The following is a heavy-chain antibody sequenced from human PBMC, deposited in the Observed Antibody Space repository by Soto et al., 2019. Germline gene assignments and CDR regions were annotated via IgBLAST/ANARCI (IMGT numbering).Heavy chain of an antibody. CDR3: ATDHNGDYVGGFEF. Sequence: PGGSLRLSCAASGFTFSSYAMSWVRQAPGKGLEWVSGISARGDRTHYADSVKGRFTISRDSSTNTLSLQMNGLRAEDTAVYYCATDHNGDYVGGFEFWGQGTMVTVSS. CDR1: GFTFSSYA. CDR2: ISARGDRT. J-gene: IGHJ3*01. D-gene: IGHD4-17*01. V-gene: IGHV3-23*01.